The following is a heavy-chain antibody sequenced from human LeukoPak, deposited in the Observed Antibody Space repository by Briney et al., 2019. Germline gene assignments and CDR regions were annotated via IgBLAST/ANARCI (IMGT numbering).Heavy chain of an antibody. Sequence: GGSLRLSCAASGFTFGSYSMNWVRQAPGKGLEWVSSISSSSSYIYYADSVKGRFTISRDNAKNSLYLQMNSLRDEDTAVYYCARVTGALLHRFFDYWGQGTLVTVSS. CDR3: ARVTGALLHRFFDY. V-gene: IGHV3-21*01. J-gene: IGHJ4*02. CDR2: ISSSSSYI. CDR1: GFTFGSYS. D-gene: IGHD3-10*01.